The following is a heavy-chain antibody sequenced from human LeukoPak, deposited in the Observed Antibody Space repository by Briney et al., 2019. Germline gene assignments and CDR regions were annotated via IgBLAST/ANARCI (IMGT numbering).Heavy chain of an antibody. CDR2: ISSSSSTI. Sequence: PGGSLRLSCAASGFTFSSYSMNWVRQAPGKGLEWVSYISSSSSTIYYADSVKGRFTISRDNAKNSLYLQMNSLRAEDTAVYYCTREVLNAFDSWGQGTLVTVSS. CDR3: TREVLNAFDS. CDR1: GFTFSSYS. D-gene: IGHD3-10*01. V-gene: IGHV3-48*01. J-gene: IGHJ3*02.